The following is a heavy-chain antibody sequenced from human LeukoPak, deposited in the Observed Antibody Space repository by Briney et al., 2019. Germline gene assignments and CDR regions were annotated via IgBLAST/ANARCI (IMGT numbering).Heavy chain of an antibody. CDR1: GGSFSGYY. CDR2: INHSGST. Sequence: PETLSLTCAVYGGSFSGYYWSWIRQPPGKGLEWIGEINHSGSTNYNPSLKSRVTISVDTSKNQFSLKLSSVTAADTAVYYCARRAVVPATYPNDAFDIWGQGTMVTVSS. J-gene: IGHJ3*02. CDR3: ARRAVVPATYPNDAFDI. D-gene: IGHD2-2*01. V-gene: IGHV4-34*01.